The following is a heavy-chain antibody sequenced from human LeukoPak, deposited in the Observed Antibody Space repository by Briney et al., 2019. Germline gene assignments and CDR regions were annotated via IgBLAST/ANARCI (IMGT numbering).Heavy chain of an antibody. CDR3: ARALGYCSGGSCTDY. CDR1: GDTFNNYA. D-gene: IGHD2-15*01. CDR2: MNPNSGNT. V-gene: IGHV1-8*02. Sequence: ASVKVSCKASGDTFNNYAINWVRQATGQGLEWMGWMNPNSGNTGYAQKFQGRVTMTRNTSISTAYVELSSLRSEDTAVYYCARALGYCSGGSCTDYWGQGTLVTVSS. J-gene: IGHJ4*02.